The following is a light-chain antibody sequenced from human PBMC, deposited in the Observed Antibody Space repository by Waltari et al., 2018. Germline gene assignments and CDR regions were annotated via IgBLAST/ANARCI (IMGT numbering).Light chain of an antibody. CDR2: AAS. J-gene: IGKJ5*01. CDR1: QSIGRY. CDR3: QQSNSIPAT. Sequence: IQMTQSPSSLSASVGDRVTITCRASQSIGRYLNWYQQKPGKAPKVLIYAASSLQSGVPSRFSGSGSGTDFTLTISSLQPEDFATYYCQQSNSIPATFGQGTRLDIK. V-gene: IGKV1-39*01.